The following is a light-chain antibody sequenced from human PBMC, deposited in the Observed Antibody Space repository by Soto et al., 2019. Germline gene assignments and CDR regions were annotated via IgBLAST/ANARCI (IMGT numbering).Light chain of an antibody. CDR3: QQYDNYRT. CDR2: KAS. Sequence: DIQTTQSTSSLSRSVGDRITTTSRSSQSIKTWLAWYQVKPGQAPKLLIYKASSLEIGVPSRFSGSGSGTEFTLSISSLQPDDFATYYCQQYDNYRTFGQGTKVDI. CDR1: QSIKTW. J-gene: IGKJ1*01. V-gene: IGKV1-5*03.